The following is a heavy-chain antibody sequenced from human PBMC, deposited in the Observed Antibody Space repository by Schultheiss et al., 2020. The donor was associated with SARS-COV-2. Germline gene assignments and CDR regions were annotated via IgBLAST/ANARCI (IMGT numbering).Heavy chain of an antibody. D-gene: IGHD2-2*01. CDR1: GFTFSSYE. CDR2: ISSSGSTI. Sequence: GGSLRLSCADSGFTFSSYEMNWVRQAPGKGLEWISYISSSGSTIYYADSVKGRFTISRDNAKNSLYLQMNSLRAEDTAIYYCAKDYCSSTSCYAGAGAFDIWGQGTMVTVSS. J-gene: IGHJ3*02. V-gene: IGHV3-48*03. CDR3: AKDYCSSTSCYAGAGAFDI.